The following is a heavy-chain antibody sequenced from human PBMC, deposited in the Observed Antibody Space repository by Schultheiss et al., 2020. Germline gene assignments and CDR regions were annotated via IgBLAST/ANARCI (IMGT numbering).Heavy chain of an antibody. V-gene: IGHV4-59*08. Sequence: SETLSLTCAVYGGSFSGYYWSWIRQPPGKGLEWIGYIYYSGSTYYNPSLKSRVTISVDTSKNQFSLKLSSVTAADTAVYYCARWLYQYYFDYWGQGTQVTVSS. CDR1: GGSFSGYY. D-gene: IGHD2-2*02. CDR3: ARWLYQYYFDY. J-gene: IGHJ4*02. CDR2: IYYSGST.